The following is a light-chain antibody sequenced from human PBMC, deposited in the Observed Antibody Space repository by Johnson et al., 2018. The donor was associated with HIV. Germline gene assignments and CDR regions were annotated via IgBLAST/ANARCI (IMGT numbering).Light chain of an antibody. CDR2: DNN. J-gene: IGLJ1*01. CDR1: SSNIGNNY. Sequence: QSVLTQPPSVSAAPGQTVTISCSGSSSNIGNNYVSCYQQLPGTAPKLLIYDNNKRPSGIPDRFSGSKSGTSATLGITGLQTGDEADYYCGTWDSSLSAGVFGTGTKVTVL. CDR3: GTWDSSLSAGV. V-gene: IGLV1-51*01.